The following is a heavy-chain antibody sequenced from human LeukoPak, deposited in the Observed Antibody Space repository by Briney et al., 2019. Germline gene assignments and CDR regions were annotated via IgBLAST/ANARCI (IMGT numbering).Heavy chain of an antibody. CDR2: LNGDGDYT. D-gene: IGHD6-19*01. Sequence: PGGSLRLSCAVSGFTFSNYWMYWVRQGPGKGLVWVSRLNGDGDYTNYEDSVKGRFTISRDNAKNTLYLKMNSLRAEDTALYYCVRGTNGWSGIEGWGQGTTVTVSS. V-gene: IGHV3-74*01. CDR1: GFTFSNYW. CDR3: VRGTNGWSGIEG. J-gene: IGHJ6*02.